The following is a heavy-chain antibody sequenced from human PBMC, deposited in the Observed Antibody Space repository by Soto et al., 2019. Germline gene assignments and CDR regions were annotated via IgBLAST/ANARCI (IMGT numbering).Heavy chain of an antibody. Sequence: QVQLVQSGAEVKKPGASVKVSCKASGYTFTSYGISWVRQAPGQGLEWMGWISAYNGNTNYAQNLQGRVTMTTDTSTSTSSRELRSLASDDTAVYSCARAPRSSWYAPWGQGTLVTV. D-gene: IGHD6-13*01. J-gene: IGHJ5*02. V-gene: IGHV1-18*01. CDR1: GYTFTSYG. CDR3: ARAPRSSWYAP. CDR2: ISAYNGNT.